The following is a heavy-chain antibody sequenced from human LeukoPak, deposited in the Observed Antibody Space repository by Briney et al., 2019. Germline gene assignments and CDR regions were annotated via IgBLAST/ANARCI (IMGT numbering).Heavy chain of an antibody. D-gene: IGHD6-13*01. J-gene: IGHJ4*02. V-gene: IGHV1-2*06. Sequence: ASVKVSCKASGYTFTGHYMHWVRQAPGPGLEWMGRINPNSGGTNYAQKFQSRVTMTRVTSISTAYMELSRLRSDDTAVYYCAREQQLELRALRYWGQGTLVTVSS. CDR3: AREQQLELRALRY. CDR2: INPNSGGT. CDR1: GYTFTGHY.